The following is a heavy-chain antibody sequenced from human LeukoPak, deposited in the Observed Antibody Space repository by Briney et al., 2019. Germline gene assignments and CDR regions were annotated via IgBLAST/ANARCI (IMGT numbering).Heavy chain of an antibody. D-gene: IGHD3-22*01. CDR2: ISGSASST. J-gene: IGHJ4*02. CDR3: ARQEARGYLYEGLDY. Sequence: GGSLRLSCAASGFIFSDYSMNWVRQAPGKGLEWVSAISGSASSTYYADSVKGRFTISRDNSKNTLYLQMNSLRPDDTAIYSCARQEARGYLYEGLDYWGQGTLVTVSS. CDR1: GFIFSDYS. V-gene: IGHV3-23*01.